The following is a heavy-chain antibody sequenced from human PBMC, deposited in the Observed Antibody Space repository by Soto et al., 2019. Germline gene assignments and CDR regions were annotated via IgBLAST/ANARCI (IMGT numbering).Heavy chain of an antibody. D-gene: IGHD1-26*01. Sequence: LSCAASGFTFSSYAMSWVRQAPGKGLEWVSAISGSGGSTYYADSVKGRFTISRDNSKNTLYLQMNSLRAEDTAVYYCAKFPQWELLAAFDYWGQGTLVTVSS. CDR3: AKFPQWELLAAFDY. CDR2: ISGSGGST. V-gene: IGHV3-23*01. CDR1: GFTFSSYA. J-gene: IGHJ4*02.